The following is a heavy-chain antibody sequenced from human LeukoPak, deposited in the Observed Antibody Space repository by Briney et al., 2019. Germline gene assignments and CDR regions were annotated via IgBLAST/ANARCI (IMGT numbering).Heavy chain of an antibody. V-gene: IGHV3-74*01. CDR2: INSDGSST. CDR3: ARGEAVASFDY. CDR1: GFTFSSYA. Sequence: QPGGSLRLSCAGSGFTFSSYALSWVRQAPGKGLVWVSRINSDGSSTRYADSAKGRFTISRDNAKNTLYMQMNSLRVEDTAVYYCARGEAVASFDYWGQGTLVTVSS. D-gene: IGHD6-19*01. J-gene: IGHJ4*02.